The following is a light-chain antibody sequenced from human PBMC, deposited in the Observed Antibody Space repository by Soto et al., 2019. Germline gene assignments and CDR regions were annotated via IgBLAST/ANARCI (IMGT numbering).Light chain of an antibody. CDR1: SSDVGGYDY. CDR3: SSYTSSTTRV. CDR2: TVS. J-gene: IGLJ3*02. Sequence: QSVLTQPASASGSPGQSITFSCTGTSSDVGGYDYVSWYQQHPGKAPQLIIYTVSDRPSGVSNRFSGSKSGNTASLTISGLQAEDEADYYCSSYTSSTTRVFGGGTKLTVL. V-gene: IGLV2-14*01.